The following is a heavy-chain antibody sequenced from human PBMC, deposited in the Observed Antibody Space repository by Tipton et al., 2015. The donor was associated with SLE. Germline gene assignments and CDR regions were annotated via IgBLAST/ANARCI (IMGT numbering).Heavy chain of an antibody. Sequence: SLRLSCAASVFAFSTQWMSWVRQATGKGLEWVANIKPDGSDNYYVDSVKGRFTTSRDNAKNSLHLQMNSLRVEDTAVYYCAKAEAWGQGTVVTVSS. V-gene: IGHV3-7*01. J-gene: IGHJ5*02. CDR2: IKPDGSDN. CDR3: AKAEA. CDR1: VFAFSTQW.